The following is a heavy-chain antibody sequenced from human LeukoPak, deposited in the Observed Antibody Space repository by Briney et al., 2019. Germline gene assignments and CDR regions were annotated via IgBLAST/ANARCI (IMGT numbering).Heavy chain of an antibody. V-gene: IGHV3-23*01. D-gene: IGHD3-22*01. Sequence: GGSLRLSCAASGFTFSTYALSWVRQAPGKGLEWVSSIRGSDGSTYYADSVKGRFAISRDNSKNTLYLQMNSLRAEDTAVYYCARGGRAASYDNPFDFWGQGTLVTVSS. CDR2: IRGSDGST. CDR3: ARGGRAASYDNPFDF. CDR1: GFTFSTYA. J-gene: IGHJ4*02.